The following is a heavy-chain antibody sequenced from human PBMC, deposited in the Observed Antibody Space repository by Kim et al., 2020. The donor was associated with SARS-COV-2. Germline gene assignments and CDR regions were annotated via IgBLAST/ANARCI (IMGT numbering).Heavy chain of an antibody. CDR2: ITGNSANT. Sequence: GGSLRLSCATSVFTFNNYAMNWVRQAPGKGLEWVSAITGNSANTYYPDSVKGRFTISRENSENTLYLQMNSLRAEDTALYYCVKYTAYDSGAFDVCGQGTMVTVSS. CDR1: VFTFNNYA. D-gene: IGHD5-12*01. J-gene: IGHJ3*01. V-gene: IGHV3-23*01. CDR3: VKYTAYDSGAFDV.